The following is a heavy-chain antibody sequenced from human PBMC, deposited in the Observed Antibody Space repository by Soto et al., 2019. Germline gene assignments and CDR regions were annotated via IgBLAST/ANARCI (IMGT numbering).Heavy chain of an antibody. CDR3: ARDQDFYDSSGHDAFEI. CDR1: GGSISDGGYY. Sequence: TLTLTCTVSGGSISDGGYYWSWIRQHPGKGLEWIGYIYYSGSTHYNPSLKSRVTISVDTSKNQFSLRLSSVTAADTAVYYCARDQDFYDSSGHDAFEIWGQGTMVTVSS. D-gene: IGHD3-22*01. V-gene: IGHV4-31*03. J-gene: IGHJ3*02. CDR2: IYYSGST.